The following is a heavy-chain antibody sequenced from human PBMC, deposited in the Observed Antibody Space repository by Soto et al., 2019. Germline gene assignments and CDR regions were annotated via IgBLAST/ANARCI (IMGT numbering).Heavy chain of an antibody. CDR3: ANVRG. Sequence: EVQLLESGGGLVQPGGSLRLSCAASGFTFNDYAMNWVRQTPGKGLEWVSAISGRDGRNTYYANSVKGRFTVSRDNSKDTLYLQMHSLRAEDTAMYYCANVRGWGLGALVTVSS. D-gene: IGHD6-6*01. J-gene: IGHJ4*02. CDR2: ISGRDGRNT. CDR1: GFTFNDYA. V-gene: IGHV3-23*01.